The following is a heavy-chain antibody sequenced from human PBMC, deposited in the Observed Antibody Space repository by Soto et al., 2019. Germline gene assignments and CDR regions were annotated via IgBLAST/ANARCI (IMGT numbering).Heavy chain of an antibody. Sequence: QVQLVESGGGVVQPGRSPRLSCAASGFTFSSYGMHWVRQAPGKGLEWVAVISYDGSNKYYADSVKGRFTISRDNSKNTLYLQMNSLRAEDTAVYYCAKERQLERTSRHYYYGMDVWGQGTTVTVSS. CDR3: AKERQLERTSRHYYYGMDV. J-gene: IGHJ6*02. V-gene: IGHV3-30*18. CDR2: ISYDGSNK. D-gene: IGHD1-1*01. CDR1: GFTFSSYG.